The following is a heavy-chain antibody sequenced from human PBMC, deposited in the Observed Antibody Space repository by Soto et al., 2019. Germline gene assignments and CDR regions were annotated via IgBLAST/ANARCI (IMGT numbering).Heavy chain of an antibody. CDR2: IYYSGNT. D-gene: IGHD1-26*01. Sequence: PSESLSLTCNASGGSVSSANYYWGWIRQPPGKGLEWIGSIYYSGNTNYNPSLNSRVTISVDTSKNQFSLRLSSVTAADTAVYYCARVSGSYYHVYYFDYWGQGTLVTVS. V-gene: IGHV4-61*01. CDR1: GGSVSSANYY. J-gene: IGHJ4*02. CDR3: ARVSGSYYHVYYFDY.